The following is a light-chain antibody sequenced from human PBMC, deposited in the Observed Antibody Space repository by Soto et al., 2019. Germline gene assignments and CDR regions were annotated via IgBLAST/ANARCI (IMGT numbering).Light chain of an antibody. CDR3: QQYNRYSLT. J-gene: IGKJ4*01. CDR2: DAS. CDR1: QSISSW. Sequence: DIQMTQSPSTLSASVGDRVTITCRASQSISSWLAWYQQKPGKAPKLLIYDASSLESGVPSRFSGSGSDTEFTLTINNLQPDDFATYHYQQYNRYSLTFGGGTKV. V-gene: IGKV1-5*01.